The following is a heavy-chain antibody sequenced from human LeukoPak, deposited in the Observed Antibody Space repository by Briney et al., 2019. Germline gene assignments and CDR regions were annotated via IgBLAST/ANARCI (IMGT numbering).Heavy chain of an antibody. Sequence: SETLSLTCAVYGGSFSGYYWSWIRQPPGKGLEWIGEINHSGRTNYTPSLKSRVTISVDTSKNQFSLKLSSVTAADTAVYYCARYRGDYYYYGMDVWGQGTTVTVSS. CDR2: INHSGRT. CDR3: ARYRGDYYYYGMDV. D-gene: IGHD1-14*01. CDR1: GGSFSGYY. J-gene: IGHJ6*02. V-gene: IGHV4-34*01.